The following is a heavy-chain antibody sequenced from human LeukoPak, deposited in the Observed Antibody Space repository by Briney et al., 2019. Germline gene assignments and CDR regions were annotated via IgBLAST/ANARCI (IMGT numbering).Heavy chain of an antibody. V-gene: IGHV3-23*01. D-gene: IGHD4-17*01. J-gene: IGHJ4*02. CDR2: INGRGIT. CDR1: GFTFSSYT. CDR3: AKERQTGDYFTSDY. Sequence: GGSLRLSCTASGFTFSSYTMSWVRQAPGEGLEWLSAINGRGITYYAGSVKDRFTISRDNSENTLYLQMNSLTVDDTAVYFRAKERQTGDYFTSDYWGQGTLVTVSS.